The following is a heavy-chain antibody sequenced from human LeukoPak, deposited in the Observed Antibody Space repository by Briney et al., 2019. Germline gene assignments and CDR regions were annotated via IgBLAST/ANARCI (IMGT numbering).Heavy chain of an antibody. V-gene: IGHV1-8*01. CDR2: MNPNRGNT. Sequence: ASVKVSCKASGYTFTSSDINWVRQATGQGLEWMGWMNPNRGNTGYAQKFQGRVTMTRDISTSTAYMELTNLRSEDTATYYCARLSKAYNWDEYYYYYFLNGWGTGTTVIVSS. CDR1: GYTFTSSD. D-gene: IGHD1-1*01. CDR3: ARLSKAYNWDEYYYYYFLNG. J-gene: IGHJ6*03.